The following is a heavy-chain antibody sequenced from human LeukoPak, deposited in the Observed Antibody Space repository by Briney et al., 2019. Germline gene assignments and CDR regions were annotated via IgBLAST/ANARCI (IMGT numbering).Heavy chain of an antibody. CDR3: ARGRVDSSSWYY. D-gene: IGHD6-13*01. Sequence: GGSLRLSCAASGFTFSSYSMNWVRQAPGKGLEWVSYISSSGSTIYYADSVKGRFTISRDNAKNSLYLQMNSLRDEDTAVYYCARGRVDSSSWYYWGQGTLVTVSS. CDR2: ISSSGSTI. V-gene: IGHV3-48*02. CDR1: GFTFSSYS. J-gene: IGHJ4*02.